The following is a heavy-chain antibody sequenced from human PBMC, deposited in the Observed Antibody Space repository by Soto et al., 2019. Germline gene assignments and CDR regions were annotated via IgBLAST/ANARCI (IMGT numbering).Heavy chain of an antibody. V-gene: IGHV5-51*01. J-gene: IGHJ5*02. D-gene: IGHD3-22*01. CDR2: IFPSDSDT. CDR3: ARKDKSGYFNWFYP. Sequence: GESLKISCRTPGYRFTSYWMSWVRQMPGKGLEWMGIIFPSDSDTRYSPSFQGQVTISADRSTSTVFLQWASLKASDTAVYFCARKDKSGYFNWFYPGGQGTLVTVSS. CDR1: GYRFTSYW.